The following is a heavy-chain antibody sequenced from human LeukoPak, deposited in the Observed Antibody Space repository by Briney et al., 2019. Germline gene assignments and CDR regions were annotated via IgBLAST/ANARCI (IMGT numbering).Heavy chain of an antibody. Sequence: PGGSLRLSCAASGFTFSSYAMSWVRQAPGKGLEWVSVIYSGGSTYYADSVKGRFTISRDNSKNTLYLQMNSLRAEDTAVYYCARGRDGYNNGAFDIWGQGTMVTVSS. V-gene: IGHV3-66*01. CDR3: ARGRDGYNNGAFDI. CDR2: IYSGGST. J-gene: IGHJ3*02. D-gene: IGHD5-24*01. CDR1: GFTFSSYA.